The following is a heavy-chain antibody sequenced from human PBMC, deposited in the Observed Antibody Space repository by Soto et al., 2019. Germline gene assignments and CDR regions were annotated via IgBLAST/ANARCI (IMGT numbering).Heavy chain of an antibody. D-gene: IGHD3-3*01. Sequence: EVQLVESGGDMVQPGRSLRLSCTASGFTFGDNAMSWFRQAPGEGLEWVGFIRSRAYGGTTEYAASVKGRFTIARDDSKSIAYLQMNSLTTEDTALYYCTRGWIFGPLINWCDPWGQGTLVTASS. V-gene: IGHV3-49*03. CDR1: GFTFGDNA. CDR3: TRGWIFGPLINWCDP. J-gene: IGHJ5*02. CDR2: IRSRAYGGTT.